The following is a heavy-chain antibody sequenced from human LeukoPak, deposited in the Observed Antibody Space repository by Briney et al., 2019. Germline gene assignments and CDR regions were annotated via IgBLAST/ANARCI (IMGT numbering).Heavy chain of an antibody. CDR3: ASKGLTMVRGVTAYYFDY. J-gene: IGHJ4*02. V-gene: IGHV4-39*07. D-gene: IGHD3-10*01. CDR1: GGSFSSSSYY. CDR2: IYHSGST. Sequence: PSETLSLTCAVYGGSFSSSSYYWGWIRQPPGKGLEWIGEIYHSGSTNYNPSLKSRVTISVDKSKNQFSLKLSSVTAADTAVYYCASKGLTMVRGVTAYYFDYWGQGTLVTVSS.